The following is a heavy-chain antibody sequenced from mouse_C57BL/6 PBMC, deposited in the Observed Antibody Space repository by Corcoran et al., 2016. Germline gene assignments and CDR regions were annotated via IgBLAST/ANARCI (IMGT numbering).Heavy chain of an antibody. CDR1: GYTFTDYY. D-gene: IGHD2-3*01. V-gene: IGHV1-26*01. CDR2: INPNNGGT. J-gene: IGHJ2*01. CDR3: ARSYDGYYVSYYFDY. Sequence: EVQLQQSGPELVKPGASVKISCKASGYTFTDYYMNWVKQSHGKSLEWIGDINPNNGGTSYNQKFKGKATLTVDKSSSTAYMELRSLTSEDSAVYYCARSYDGYYVSYYFDYWGQGTTLTVSS.